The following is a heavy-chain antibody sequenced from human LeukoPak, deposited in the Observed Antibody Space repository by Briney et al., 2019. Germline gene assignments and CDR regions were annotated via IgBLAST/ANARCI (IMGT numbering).Heavy chain of an antibody. J-gene: IGHJ4*02. D-gene: IGHD2-15*01. CDR2: IYTSGST. CDR3: AGSRYCSGGTCYATFDY. CDR1: GGSISSGSYY. Sequence: SETLSLTCTVSGGSISSGSYYWSWIRQPARKGLEWIGRIYTSGSTNYNPSLKSRVTMSVDTSKNHFSLKLSSVTAADTALYYCAGSRYCSGGTCYATFDYWGQGTLVTVSS. V-gene: IGHV4-61*02.